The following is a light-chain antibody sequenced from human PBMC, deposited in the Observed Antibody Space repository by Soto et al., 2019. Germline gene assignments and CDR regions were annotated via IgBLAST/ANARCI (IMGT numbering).Light chain of an antibody. Sequence: QSALTQPPSASGSPGQSVTISCTGTSSDVGGYNYVSWYQQHPGKAPKLMIYEVSQRPSGVPDRFSGSKSGNTASLTVSGLQAEDEADYYCSSYGDNNNVFGTGTKLTVL. CDR3: SSYGDNNNV. V-gene: IGLV2-8*01. CDR2: EVS. J-gene: IGLJ1*01. CDR1: SSDVGGYNY.